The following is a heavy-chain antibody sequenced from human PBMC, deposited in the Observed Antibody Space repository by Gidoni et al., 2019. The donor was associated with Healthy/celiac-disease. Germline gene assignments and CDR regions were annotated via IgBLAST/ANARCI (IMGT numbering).Heavy chain of an antibody. D-gene: IGHD3-9*01. CDR3: AKERGTLTGYHPNWFDP. V-gene: IGHV3-23*01. J-gene: IGHJ5*02. Sequence: GLEWVSAISGSGGSTYYADSVKGRFTISRDNSKNTLYLQMNSLRAEDTAVYYCAKERGTLTGYHPNWFDPWGQGTLVTVSS. CDR2: ISGSGGST.